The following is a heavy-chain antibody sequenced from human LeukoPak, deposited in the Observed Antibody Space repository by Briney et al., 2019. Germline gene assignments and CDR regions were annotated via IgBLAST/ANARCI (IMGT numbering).Heavy chain of an antibody. CDR2: ISSSGSTI. CDR3: ARSVVVVAATDYYGMDV. D-gene: IGHD2-15*01. CDR1: GFTFSDYY. V-gene: IGHV3-11*01. J-gene: IGHJ6*02. Sequence: GGSLRLSRAASGFTFSDYYMSWIRQAPGKGLEWVSYISSSGSTIYYADSVKGRFTISRDNAKNSLYLQMNSLRAEDTAVYYCARSVVVVAATDYYGMDVRGQGTTVTVSS.